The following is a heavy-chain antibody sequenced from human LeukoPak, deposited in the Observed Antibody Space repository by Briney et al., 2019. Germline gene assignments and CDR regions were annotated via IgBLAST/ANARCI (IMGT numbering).Heavy chain of an antibody. D-gene: IGHD5-18*01. CDR2: INPNSGGT. V-gene: IGHV1-2*02. Sequence: ASXKVSCKASGYTFTGYYMHWVRQAPGQGLEWMGWINPNSGGTNYAQKFQGRVTMTRDTSISTAYMELSRLRSDDTAVYYCARDREYSYGYGFDPWGQGTLVTVSS. CDR3: ARDREYSYGYGFDP. CDR1: GYTFTGYY. J-gene: IGHJ5*02.